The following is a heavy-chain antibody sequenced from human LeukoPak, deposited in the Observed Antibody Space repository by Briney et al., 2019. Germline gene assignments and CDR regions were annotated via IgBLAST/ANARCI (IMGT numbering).Heavy chain of an antibody. J-gene: IGHJ5*02. CDR2: IKSKTDGGTT. Sequence: GGSLRLSCAASGFTLSNAWMSWVRQAPGKGLEWVGRIKSKTDGGTTDYAAPVKGRFTISRDDSKNTLHLQMNSLKTEDTAVYYCTTELPNYDFWSGYYNWFDPWGQGTLVTISS. V-gene: IGHV3-15*01. CDR3: TTELPNYDFWSGYYNWFDP. CDR1: GFTLSNAW. D-gene: IGHD3-3*01.